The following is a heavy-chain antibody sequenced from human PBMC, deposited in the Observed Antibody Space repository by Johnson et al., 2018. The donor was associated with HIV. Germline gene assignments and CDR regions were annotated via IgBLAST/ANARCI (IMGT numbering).Heavy chain of an antibody. J-gene: IGHJ3*02. Sequence: QVQLVESGGGVVQPGRSLRLSCAASGFTFSSYAMHWVRQAPGKGLEWVAVISYAGSNKYYADSVKGRFTISRDNAKNSLYLHMNSLRAEDTAVYYCARDQDSSGYYYEAFDIWGQGTMVTVSS. D-gene: IGHD3-22*01. V-gene: IGHV3-30-3*01. CDR1: GFTFSSYA. CDR2: ISYAGSNK. CDR3: ARDQDSSGYYYEAFDI.